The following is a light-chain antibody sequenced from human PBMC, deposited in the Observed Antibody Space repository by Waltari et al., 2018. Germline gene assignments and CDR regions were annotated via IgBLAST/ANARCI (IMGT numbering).Light chain of an antibody. CDR2: AAS. CDR1: QSIGAW. J-gene: IGKJ3*01. V-gene: IGKV1-12*01. Sequence: DIQMTQSPSFVSASVGDSATLTCRASQSIGAWLGWYQQKPGKAPKLLIYAASSLQSGVPSRFSGSGSGTDFTLIISSLQPEDSATYFCQQANSFPFTFGPGTKIEIK. CDR3: QQANSFPFT.